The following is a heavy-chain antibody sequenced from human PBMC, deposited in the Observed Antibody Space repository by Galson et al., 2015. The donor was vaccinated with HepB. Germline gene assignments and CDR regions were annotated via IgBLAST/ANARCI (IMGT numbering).Heavy chain of an antibody. CDR3: AIQASGYYAPFDY. J-gene: IGHJ4*02. CDR1: GFTFGSYA. V-gene: IGHV3-23*01. D-gene: IGHD3-22*01. Sequence: SLRLSCAASGFTFGSYAMNCVRQAPGKGPEWVPAISDGGGSTYYADSVRGRFTISRDNSKNTLYLQMNSLRPEDTAVYYCAIQASGYYAPFDYWGQGTLVTVSS. CDR2: ISDGGGST.